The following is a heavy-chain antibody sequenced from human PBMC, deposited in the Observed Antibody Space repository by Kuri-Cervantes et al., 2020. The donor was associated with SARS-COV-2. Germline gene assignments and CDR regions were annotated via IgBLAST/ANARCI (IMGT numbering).Heavy chain of an antibody. CDR1: GFTFSSYA. V-gene: IGHV3-23*01. D-gene: IGHD3-9*01. CDR3: AKDPRYFDWLLANYFDY. Sequence: GESLKISCAASGFTFSSYAMSWVRQAPGKGLEWVSAISGSGGSTYYADSVKGRFTISRDNSKNTLYLQMNSLRAEDTAVYYCAKDPRYFDWLLANYFDYWGQGTLVTVSS. J-gene: IGHJ4*02. CDR2: ISGSGGST.